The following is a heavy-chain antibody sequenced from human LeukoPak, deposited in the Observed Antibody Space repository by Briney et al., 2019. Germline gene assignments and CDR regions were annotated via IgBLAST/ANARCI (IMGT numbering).Heavy chain of an antibody. CDR2: ISGSGGST. CDR3: ATRDSSGYPFDY. J-gene: IGHJ4*02. D-gene: IGHD3-22*01. V-gene: IGHV3-23*01. CDR1: GFTFSSYA. Sequence: GGSLRLSCAASGFTFSSYAMSWVRQAPGKGLEWVSAISGSGGSTYYADSAKGRFTISRDNSKNTLYLQMNSLRAEDTAVYYCATRDSSGYPFDYWGQGTLVTVSS.